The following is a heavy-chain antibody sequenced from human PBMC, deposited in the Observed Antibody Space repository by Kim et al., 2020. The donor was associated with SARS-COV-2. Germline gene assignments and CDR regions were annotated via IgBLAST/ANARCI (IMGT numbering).Heavy chain of an antibody. CDR2: VSEKAYGETT. CDR1: GFSFANYG. V-gene: IGHV3-49*04. D-gene: IGHD6-19*01. Sequence: GGSLRLSCTASGFSFANYGLSWVRQAPGKGLEWVGRVSEKAYGETTQYAAPVKGRFTVSRDDSESIAYLQMNSLKIEDTALYYCAVAGSGTFDIWGQGTMVTVSS. J-gene: IGHJ3*02. CDR3: AVAGSGTFDI.